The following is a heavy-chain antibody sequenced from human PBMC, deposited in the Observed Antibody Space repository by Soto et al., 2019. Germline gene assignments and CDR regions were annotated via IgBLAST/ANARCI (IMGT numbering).Heavy chain of an antibody. J-gene: IGHJ6*02. CDR1: GFTFSSYD. V-gene: IGHV3-13*01. Sequence: GGSLRLSCAASGFTFSSYDMHWVRQATGKGLEWVSAIGTAGDTYYPGSVKGRFTISRENAKNSLYLQMNSLRAGDTAVYYCARVHEYYYCMDVWGQGTTVTVSS. CDR3: ARVHEYYYCMDV. CDR2: IGTAGDT.